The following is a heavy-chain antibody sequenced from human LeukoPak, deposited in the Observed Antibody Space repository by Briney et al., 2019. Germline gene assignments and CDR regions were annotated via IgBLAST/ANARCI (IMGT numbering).Heavy chain of an antibody. CDR1: GFTFSSYA. Sequence: PGGSLRLSCAASGFTFSSYAMSWVRQPPGKGLEWIGEINHSGSTNYNPSLKSRVTISVDTSKNQFSLKLSSVTAADTAVYYCARGGGGSCYYYWGQGTLVTVSS. D-gene: IGHD2-15*01. CDR3: ARGGGGSCYYY. CDR2: INHSGST. V-gene: IGHV4-34*01. J-gene: IGHJ4*02.